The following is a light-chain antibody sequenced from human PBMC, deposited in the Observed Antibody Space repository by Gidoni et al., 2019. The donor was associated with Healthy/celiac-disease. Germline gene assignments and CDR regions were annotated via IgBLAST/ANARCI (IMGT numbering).Light chain of an antibody. CDR1: QCISSW. CDR3: QQYETT. CDR2: KAS. V-gene: IGKV1-5*03. J-gene: IGKJ1*01. Sequence: DIQMTQSPSTLSASVGDRVTITCRASQCISSWLAWYQQKPGKAPKLLIYKASSLESGVPSRFSGSGSGTEFTLTISSLQPNDFATYYCQQYETTFGQGTKVEIK.